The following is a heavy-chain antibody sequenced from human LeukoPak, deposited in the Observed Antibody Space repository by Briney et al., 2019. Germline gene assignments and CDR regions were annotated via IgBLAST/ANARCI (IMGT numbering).Heavy chain of an antibody. CDR1: GFIFRNYG. CDR2: IYTNGNT. V-gene: IGHV3-23*05. J-gene: IGHJ6*02. CDR3: AHLVWEYVGGLDV. D-gene: IGHD3/OR15-3a*01. Sequence: GGSLRLSCAASGFIFRNYGMNGVRQAPGKGLEWGSGIYTNGNTRYADSVRGRFTISRDNSKNTLYLQMHSLRVDDTAVYYCAHLVWEYVGGLDVWGQGTTVTVSS.